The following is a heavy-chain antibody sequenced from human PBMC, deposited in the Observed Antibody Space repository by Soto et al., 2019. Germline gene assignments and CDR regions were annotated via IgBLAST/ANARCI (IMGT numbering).Heavy chain of an antibody. CDR3: ARDSITMVRGVSSTQRSNDY. V-gene: IGHV3-48*02. CDR2: ISSSSSTI. Sequence: GGSLRLSCAASGFTFSSYSMNWVRQAPGKGLEWVSYISSSSSTIYYADSVKGRFTISRDNAKNSLCLQMNSLRDEDTAVYYCARDSITMVRGVSSTQRSNDYWGQGTLVTVSS. J-gene: IGHJ4*02. D-gene: IGHD3-10*01. CDR1: GFTFSSYS.